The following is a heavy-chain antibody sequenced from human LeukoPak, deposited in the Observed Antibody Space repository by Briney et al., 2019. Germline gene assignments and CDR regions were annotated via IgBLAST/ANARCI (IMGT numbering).Heavy chain of an antibody. V-gene: IGHV3-21*01. CDR3: ARDPLDYGDYDY. CDR1: GFTFSSYS. D-gene: IGHD4-17*01. J-gene: IGHJ4*02. Sequence: PGGSLRLSCAASGFTFSSYSTNWVRQAPGKGLEWVSSISSSSSYIYYADSVKGRFTISRDNAKNSLYLQMNSLRAEDTAVYYCARDPLDYGDYDYWGQGTLVTVSS. CDR2: ISSSSSYI.